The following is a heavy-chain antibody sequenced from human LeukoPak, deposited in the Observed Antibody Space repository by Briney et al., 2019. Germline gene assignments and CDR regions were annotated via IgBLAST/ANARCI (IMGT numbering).Heavy chain of an antibody. CDR3: ARLSSGYSGYDDY. CDR1: GGSNSSYY. Sequence: SETLSLTCTVSGGSNSSYYWSWIRQPPGKGLEWIGYIYYSGSTNYNPSLKSRVTISVDTSKNQFSLKLSSVTAADTAVYYCARLSSGYSGYDDYWGQGTLVTVSS. V-gene: IGHV4-59*08. D-gene: IGHD5-12*01. J-gene: IGHJ4*02. CDR2: IYYSGST.